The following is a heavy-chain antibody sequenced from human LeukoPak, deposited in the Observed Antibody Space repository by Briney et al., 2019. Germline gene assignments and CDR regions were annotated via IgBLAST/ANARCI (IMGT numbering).Heavy chain of an antibody. Sequence: SETLSLTCTVSGGSVSSGSYYWSWIRQPPGKGLEWIGYIYYSGSTNYNPSLKSRVTISVDSSKNQFSLKLSSVTAADTAVYYCARGYYDFWSGYTAHYYYYGMDVWGQGTTVTVSS. CDR2: IYYSGST. CDR1: GGSVSSGSYY. CDR3: ARGYYDFWSGYTAHYYYYGMDV. J-gene: IGHJ6*02. D-gene: IGHD3-3*01. V-gene: IGHV4-61*01.